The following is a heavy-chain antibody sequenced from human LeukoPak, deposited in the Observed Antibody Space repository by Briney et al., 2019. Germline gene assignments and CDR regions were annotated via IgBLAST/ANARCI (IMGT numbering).Heavy chain of an antibody. D-gene: IGHD6-13*01. J-gene: IGHJ5*02. CDR2: IVPILGTA. CDR3: ARDRAAAGLNNWFDP. CDR1: GGTFSSYS. Sequence: GASVKVSCKASGGTFSSYSISWVRQAPGQGLEWMGGIVPILGTADYAQKFQGRVTITADESTSTAYMELSSLRSEDTAVYYCARDRAAAGLNNWFDPWGQGTRVTVSS. V-gene: IGHV1-69*13.